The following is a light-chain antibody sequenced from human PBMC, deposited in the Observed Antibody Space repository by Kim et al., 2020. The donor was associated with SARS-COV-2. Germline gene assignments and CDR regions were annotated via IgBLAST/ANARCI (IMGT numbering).Light chain of an antibody. Sequence: EVVLTQFPATLSLSPGERATLSCRASRSVSIFLAWYQQKPGQAPRLLIYDASNRATGIPARFSGSGSGTDFTLTISGLEPEDFAVYYCQQRYDWPPLTFGGGTKVDIK. CDR2: DAS. V-gene: IGKV3-11*01. CDR1: RSVSIF. J-gene: IGKJ4*01. CDR3: QQRYDWPPLT.